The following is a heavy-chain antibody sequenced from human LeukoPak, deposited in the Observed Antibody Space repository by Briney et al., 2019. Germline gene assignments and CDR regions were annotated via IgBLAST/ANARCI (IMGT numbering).Heavy chain of an antibody. J-gene: IGHJ6*03. CDR2: ISAYNGNT. D-gene: IGHD3-10*01. CDR3: ASLGITMVRGHYYYYMDV. V-gene: IGHV1-18*04. Sequence: GESLKISCKGSGYSFTSYWIGWVRQAPRQGLEWMGWISAYNGNTNYAQKLQGRVTMTTDTSTSTAYMELRSLRSDDTAVYYCASLGITMVRGHYYYYMDVWGKGTTVTVSS. CDR1: GYSFTSYW.